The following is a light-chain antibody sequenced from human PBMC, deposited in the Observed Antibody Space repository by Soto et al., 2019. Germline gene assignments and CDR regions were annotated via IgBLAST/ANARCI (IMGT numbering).Light chain of an antibody. CDR1: QSVLYSSNNENY. V-gene: IGKV4-1*01. CDR3: QQYYGIPYT. J-gene: IGKJ2*01. Sequence: DIVMTQSPDSLAVSLGERATINCKSSQSVLYSSNNENYLAWYQQKPVQPPKLLIYWASTRESGVPDRFSGSGSGTDFTLTISSLQAEDVAVYYCQQYYGIPYTFGQGTKLEIK. CDR2: WAS.